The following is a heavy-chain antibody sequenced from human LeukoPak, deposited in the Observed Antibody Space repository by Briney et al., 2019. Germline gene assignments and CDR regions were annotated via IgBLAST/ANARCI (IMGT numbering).Heavy chain of an antibody. CDR1: GFTFSSYA. Sequence: QPGRSLRLSCAASGFTFSSYAMHWVRQAPGKGLEWVAVISYDGSNKYYADSVKGRFTISRDNSKNTLYLQMNSLRAEDTAVYYCARDEVLWFDPWGQGTLVTVSS. CDR3: ARDEVLWFDP. V-gene: IGHV3-30-3*01. J-gene: IGHJ5*02. CDR2: ISYDGSNK.